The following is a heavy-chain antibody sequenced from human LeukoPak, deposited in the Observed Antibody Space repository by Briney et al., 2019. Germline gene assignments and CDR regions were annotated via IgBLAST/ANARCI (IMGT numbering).Heavy chain of an antibody. Sequence: GGSLRLSCAASGFTFSSYGMHWVRQAPGKGLEWVALISYDGSNEYYADSVKGRFIISRDNSKNTLYLQMNSLRAEDTAVYYCAKDAYDTSGYPSYWGQGTLVTVSS. J-gene: IGHJ4*02. CDR3: AKDAYDTSGYPSY. CDR1: GFTFSSYG. V-gene: IGHV3-30*18. D-gene: IGHD3-22*01. CDR2: ISYDGSNE.